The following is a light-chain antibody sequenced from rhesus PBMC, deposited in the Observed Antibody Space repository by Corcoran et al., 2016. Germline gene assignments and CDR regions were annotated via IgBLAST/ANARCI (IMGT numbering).Light chain of an antibody. V-gene: IGKV1-43*03. CDR1: ESLSNY. CDR2: RAS. CDR3: QQGSTYPWT. Sequence: DIQMTQSPSTLSASVGDRVTITCQASESLSNYLHWYQLKPGKIPKVLIYRASRLQSGTPPRFSGSGSGTDFTLTISSLQPEDFATYYCQQGSTYPWTFGQGTKVEIK. J-gene: IGKJ1*01.